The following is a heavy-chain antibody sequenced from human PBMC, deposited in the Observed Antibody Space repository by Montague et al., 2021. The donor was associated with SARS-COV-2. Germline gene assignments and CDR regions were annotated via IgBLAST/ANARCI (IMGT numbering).Heavy chain of an antibody. J-gene: IGHJ6*02. CDR3: ARVIGSAGIYYYYGMDV. V-gene: IGHV6-1*01. D-gene: IGHD3-10*01. Sequence: FYDYAVSLKSRLTIKPDTSKHQFSLQLNSVTPEDTAVYYCARVIGSAGIYYYYGMDVWGQGTTVTVSS. CDR2: FY.